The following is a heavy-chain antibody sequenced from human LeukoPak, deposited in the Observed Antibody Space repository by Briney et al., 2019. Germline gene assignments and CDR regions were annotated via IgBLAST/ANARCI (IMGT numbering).Heavy chain of an antibody. CDR2: LSDDGFKT. CDR3: AIGCRGDCLYSGYES. D-gene: IGHD2-21*02. V-gene: IGHV3-23*01. Sequence: PGGSLRLSCAASGFTFSNYAMNWVRQAPGKGLEWVSGLSDDGFKTYYADSVKGRFTISRDNSQSTLYLLMNSLRGEDTAIYYCAIGCRGDCLYSGYESWGQGILVTVSS. CDR1: GFTFSNYA. J-gene: IGHJ5*02.